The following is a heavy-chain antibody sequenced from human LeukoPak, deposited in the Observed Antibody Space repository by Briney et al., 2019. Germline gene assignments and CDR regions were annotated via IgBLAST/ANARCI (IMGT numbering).Heavy chain of an antibody. D-gene: IGHD3-3*01. CDR2: IIPIFGTA. Sequence: GASVKVSCKASGGTFSSYAISWVRQAPGQGLEWMGGIIPIFGTANYAQKFQGRVTITTDESTSTAYMELSSLRSEDTAVYYCARSPLLRPSNNYYYYYYYMDVWGKGTTVTVSS. CDR1: GGTFSSYA. V-gene: IGHV1-69*05. CDR3: ARSPLLRPSNNYYYYYYYMDV. J-gene: IGHJ6*03.